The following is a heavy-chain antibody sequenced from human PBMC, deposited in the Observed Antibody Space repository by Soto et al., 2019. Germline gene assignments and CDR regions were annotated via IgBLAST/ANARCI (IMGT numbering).Heavy chain of an antibody. CDR1: GGSISSYY. V-gene: IGHV4-59*01. Sequence: PSETLSLTCTVSGGSISSYYWSWIRQPPGKGLEWIGYIYYSGSTKYNPSLKSRVTISVDTSKNQFSLKLSSVTAADTAVYYCARVKGYDGGQDWFDPWGQGTLVTVSS. D-gene: IGHD3-3*01. CDR2: IYYSGST. CDR3: ARVKGYDGGQDWFDP. J-gene: IGHJ5*02.